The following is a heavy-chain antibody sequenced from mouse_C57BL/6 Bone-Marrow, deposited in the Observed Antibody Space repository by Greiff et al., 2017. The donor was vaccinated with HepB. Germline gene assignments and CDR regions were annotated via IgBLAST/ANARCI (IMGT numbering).Heavy chain of an antibody. CDR2: IYPRSGNT. J-gene: IGHJ4*01. CDR1: GYTFTSYG. V-gene: IGHV1-81*01. Sequence: VQLQQSGAELARPGASVKLSCKASGYTFTSYGISWVKQRTGQGLEWIGEIYPRSGNTYYNEKFKGKATLTADKSSSTAYMELRSLTSEDSAVYFCARRWPYAMDYWGQGTSVTVSS. CDR3: ARRWPYAMDY.